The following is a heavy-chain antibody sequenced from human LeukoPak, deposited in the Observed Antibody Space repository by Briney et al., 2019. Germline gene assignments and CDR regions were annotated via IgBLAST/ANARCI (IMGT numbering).Heavy chain of an antibody. V-gene: IGHV4-31*03. J-gene: IGHJ6*02. CDR3: ARAVRNTAMVYYYNGMDV. CDR2: IYNSGST. Sequence: SETLSLTCTVSGGSISSGSYYWSWIRQHPGKGLEWIGHIYNSGSTYYNPSRQSRVTISVDTSKNQFSLKLSSVTAADTALYYCARAVRNTAMVYYYNGMDVWGQGTTVTVSS. CDR1: GGSISSGSYY. D-gene: IGHD5-18*01.